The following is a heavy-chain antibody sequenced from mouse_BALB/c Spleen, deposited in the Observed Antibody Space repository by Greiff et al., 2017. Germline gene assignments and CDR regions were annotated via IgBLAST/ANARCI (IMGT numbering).Heavy chain of an antibody. V-gene: IGHV1-7*01. Sequence: QVQLQQSGAELAKPGASVKMSCKASGYTFTSYWMHWVKQRPGQGLEWIGYINPSTGYTEYNQKFKDKATLTADKSSSTAYMQLSSLTSEDSAVYYCARRYGNYGGFDDWGQGTTLTVSS. CDR1: GYTFTSYW. J-gene: IGHJ2*01. CDR3: ARRYGNYGGFDD. CDR2: INPSTGYT. D-gene: IGHD2-1*01.